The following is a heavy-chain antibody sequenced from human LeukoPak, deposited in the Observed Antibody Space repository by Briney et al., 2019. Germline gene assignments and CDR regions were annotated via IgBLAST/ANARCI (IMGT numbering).Heavy chain of an antibody. CDR1: GFTFSSYW. J-gene: IGHJ5*02. Sequence: GGSLRLSCAASGFTFSSYWMYWVRQAPGKGLVWVSRINRDGSSTIYADSVKGRFSISRDNTKNILYLQMNSLRAEDTAIYYCARDDGGSCHPWGQGTLVTVSS. V-gene: IGHV3-74*01. CDR3: ARDDGGSCHP. CDR2: INRDGSST. D-gene: IGHD2-15*01.